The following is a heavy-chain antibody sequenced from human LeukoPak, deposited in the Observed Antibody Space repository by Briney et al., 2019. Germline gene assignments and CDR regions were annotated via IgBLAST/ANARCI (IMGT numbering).Heavy chain of an antibody. V-gene: IGHV4-38-2*01. CDR2: VSHSGTT. CDR3: ARFGSTSGRGFDP. D-gene: IGHD2-2*01. J-gene: IGHJ5*02. Sequence: SETLSLTCAVSGYSISSGYNWGWIRQPPGKGLEWVATVSHSGTTYYNPSLQSRVTVSIDASNNQFSLKLTSATAADTAIYYCARFGSTSGRGFDPWGQGTLVTVSS. CDR1: GYSISSGYN.